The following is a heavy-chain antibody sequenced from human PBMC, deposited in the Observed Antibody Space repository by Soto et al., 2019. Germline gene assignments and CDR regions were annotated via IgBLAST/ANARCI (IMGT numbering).Heavy chain of an antibody. J-gene: IGHJ6*02. Sequence: QVQLVQSAGEMKKPGASVQVSCKASGYTFIRYGITWVRQAPGQGFEWMGWISPYDDSTIYAQKLQGRVTMTADTATSIVNLTLRSLKSDDTAVYYCARGGYYDNKWVKVRHDGLDVWGQGTSVTVSS. V-gene: IGHV1-18*01. CDR1: GYTFIRYG. D-gene: IGHD3-16*01. CDR3: ARGGYYDNKWVKVRHDGLDV. CDR2: ISPYDDST.